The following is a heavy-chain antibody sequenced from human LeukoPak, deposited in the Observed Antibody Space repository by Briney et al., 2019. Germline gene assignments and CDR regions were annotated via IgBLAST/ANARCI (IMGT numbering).Heavy chain of an antibody. CDR3: ARGLPNDIVVVPAAIPRSYYYMDV. Sequence: ASVKVSCKASGGTFSSYAISLVRQAPGQGLEWMGGIIPIFGTANYAQKFQGRVTITADESTSTAYMELSSLRSEDTAVYYCARGLPNDIVVVPAAIPRSYYYMDVWGKGTTVTVSS. V-gene: IGHV1-69*13. J-gene: IGHJ6*03. D-gene: IGHD2-2*02. CDR2: IIPIFGTA. CDR1: GGTFSSYA.